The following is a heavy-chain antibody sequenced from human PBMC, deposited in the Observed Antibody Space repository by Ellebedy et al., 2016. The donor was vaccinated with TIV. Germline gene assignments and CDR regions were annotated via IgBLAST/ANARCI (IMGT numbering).Heavy chain of an antibody. CDR2: ISFAGMSR. J-gene: IGHJ3*01. CDR1: GFTFTTYG. CDR3: ARDRQKWLVDASDV. D-gene: IGHD6-19*01. V-gene: IGHV3-30*03. Sequence: PGGSLRLSCAASGFTFTTYGMHWVRQAPGKGLEWVAYISFAGMSRHYSDSVKGRFAISRDDSKNTVYLQMDSLRVEDSAIYYCARDRQKWLVDASDVWGQGTMVTVSS.